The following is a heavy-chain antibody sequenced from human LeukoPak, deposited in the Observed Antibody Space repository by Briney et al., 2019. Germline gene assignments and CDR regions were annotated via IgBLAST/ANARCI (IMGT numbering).Heavy chain of an antibody. CDR1: GGSIRRYY. Sequence: SETLSLTCTVSGGSIRRYYGSWTRHPRGRGGEGIGYINYSGSTNYNPSLKSRVTISVDTSKSQFSLKLSSVTAADTAVYYCAGNFASYFQHWGQGTLVTVSS. D-gene: IGHD3-9*01. V-gene: IGHV4-59*08. CDR2: INYSGST. CDR3: AGNFASYFQH. J-gene: IGHJ1*01.